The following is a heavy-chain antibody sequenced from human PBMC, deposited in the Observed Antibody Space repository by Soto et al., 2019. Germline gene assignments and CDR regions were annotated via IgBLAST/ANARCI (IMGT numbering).Heavy chain of an antibody. J-gene: IGHJ6*02. CDR2: FHYSGRT. Sequence: QLQLLESGPGLVKPSETLSLTCSVSGGSISSGPYSWGWIRQPPGKGLEWIGTFHYSGRTYYSPSLEGRVTISADTSKNQFSRKVSSVTAADTAVFYCARLAGYCSGTSCDGYYGMDVWGQGTTVTVSS. V-gene: IGHV4-39*01. D-gene: IGHD2-2*01. CDR3: ARLAGYCSGTSCDGYYGMDV. CDR1: GGSISSGPYS.